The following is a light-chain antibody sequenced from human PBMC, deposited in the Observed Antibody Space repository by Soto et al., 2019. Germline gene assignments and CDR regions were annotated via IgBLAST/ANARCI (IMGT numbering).Light chain of an antibody. CDR1: QSISSW. J-gene: IGKJ1*01. CDR2: KAS. CDR3: QQYNTYSWT. Sequence: DIQMTQSPSTLSASVGERVTITCRASQSISSWLAWYQQKPGKAPKLLIYKASSLESGVPSRFSGSGSGTEFTLTISCLQPDDFAAYYCQQYNTYSWTFGQGTKVDIK. V-gene: IGKV1-5*03.